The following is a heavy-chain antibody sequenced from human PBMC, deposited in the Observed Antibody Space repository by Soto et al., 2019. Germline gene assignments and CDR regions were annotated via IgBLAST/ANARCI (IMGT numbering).Heavy chain of an antibody. Sequence: QVQLQESGPGLVKPSQTLSLTCTVSGGSISSGGYYWSWIRQHPGKGLEWIGYIYYSGSTYYNPTLESRVTISVDTSKTQFSRKLRSVTAADTAVYYCARQYGAHDPTPFVPWGQGPLVTVSS. CDR1: GGSISSGGYY. J-gene: IGHJ5*02. D-gene: IGHD3-10*01. CDR2: IYYSGST. V-gene: IGHV4-31*03. CDR3: ARQYGAHDPTPFVP.